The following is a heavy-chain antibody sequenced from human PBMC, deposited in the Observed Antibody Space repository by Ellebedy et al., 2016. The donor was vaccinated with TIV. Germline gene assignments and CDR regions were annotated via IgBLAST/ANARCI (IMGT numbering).Heavy chain of an antibody. V-gene: IGHV4-30-4*01. D-gene: IGHD2-2*01. Sequence: MPSETLSLTCTVSGGSISSGDYFWSWIRQPPGKGLEWIGYIDSSGSTYYNPSLKSRASISGDTSKNQFSLKLKSVTAADTAVYYCVRDRTSAWYSRRDCWGQGTLVSVSS. CDR2: IDSSGST. J-gene: IGHJ4*02. CDR3: VRDRTSAWYSRRDC. CDR1: GGSISSGDYF.